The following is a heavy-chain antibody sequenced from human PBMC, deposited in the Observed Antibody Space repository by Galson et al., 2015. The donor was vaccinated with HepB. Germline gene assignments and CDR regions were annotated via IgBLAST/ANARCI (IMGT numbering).Heavy chain of an antibody. Sequence: SVKVSCKASGYTFSSYSITWVRQAPGQGLEWMGWINTYSRNTNYALKFQGRVTMTTDTSTNTAFMELRGLRSDDTAVYYCARGALVVVVNSTPNNWFGPWGQGTLVTVSS. CDR1: GYTFSSYS. J-gene: IGHJ5*02. V-gene: IGHV1-18*01. CDR2: INTYSRNT. CDR3: ARGALVVVVNSTPNNWFGP. D-gene: IGHD2-15*01.